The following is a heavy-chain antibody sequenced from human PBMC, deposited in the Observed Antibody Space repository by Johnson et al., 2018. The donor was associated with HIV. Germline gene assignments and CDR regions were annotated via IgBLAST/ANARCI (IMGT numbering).Heavy chain of an antibody. J-gene: IGHJ3*02. Sequence: QVQLVESGGGLVKPGGSLRLSCVASGFTFSTYWMHWVRQAPGKGLEWVAFMRYDGSNRYYADSVKGRFTISRDNSKNSLYMQMNSLRGEDTAVCYCGREAVTLRGWGVVFDIWGRGTVVTVSS. CDR2: MRYDGSNR. CDR3: GREAVTLRGWGVVFDI. CDR1: GFTFSTYW. D-gene: IGHD3-16*01. V-gene: IGHV3-33*08.